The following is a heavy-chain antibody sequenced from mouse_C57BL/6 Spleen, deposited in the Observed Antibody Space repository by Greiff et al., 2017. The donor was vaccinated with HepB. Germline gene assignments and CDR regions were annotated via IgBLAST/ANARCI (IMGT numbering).Heavy chain of an antibody. CDR3: AREDYGSSYPYYYAMDY. CDR2: INYDGSST. J-gene: IGHJ4*01. D-gene: IGHD1-1*01. Sequence: DVHLVESEGGLVQPGSSMKLSCTASGFTFSDYYMAWVRQVPEKGLEWVANINYDGSSTYYLDSLKSRFIISRDNAKNILYLQMSSLKSEDTATYYCAREDYGSSYPYYYAMDYWGQGTSVTVSS. CDR1: GFTFSDYY. V-gene: IGHV5-16*01.